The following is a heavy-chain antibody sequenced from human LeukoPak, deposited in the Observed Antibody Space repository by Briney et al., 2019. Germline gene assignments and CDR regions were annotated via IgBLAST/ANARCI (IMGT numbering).Heavy chain of an antibody. Sequence: PSETLSLTCTVSGGSISSYYWSWIRQPPGKELEWIGYFHYSGSTNYNPSLKSRVTISVDTSKNQFSLKLRFVTAADTAVYYCARTYSSGAFDIWGQGTMVTVFS. J-gene: IGHJ3*02. CDR1: GGSISSYY. D-gene: IGHD6-25*01. CDR2: FHYSGST. V-gene: IGHV4-59*08. CDR3: ARTYSSGAFDI.